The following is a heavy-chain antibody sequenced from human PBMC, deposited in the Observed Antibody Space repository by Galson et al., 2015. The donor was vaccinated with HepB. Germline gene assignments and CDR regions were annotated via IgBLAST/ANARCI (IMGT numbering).Heavy chain of an antibody. V-gene: IGHV3-21*01. CDR1: GFTFSSYS. CDR2: ISSSSSYI. J-gene: IGHJ6*02. Sequence: SLRLSCAASGFTFSSYSMNWVRQAPGKGLEWVSSISSSSSYIYHADSVKGRFTLSRDNAKNSLYLQMNSLRAEDTAVYYCARDRLVFGVVIRSYYYGMDVWGQGTTVTVSS. D-gene: IGHD3-3*01. CDR3: ARDRLVFGVVIRSYYYGMDV.